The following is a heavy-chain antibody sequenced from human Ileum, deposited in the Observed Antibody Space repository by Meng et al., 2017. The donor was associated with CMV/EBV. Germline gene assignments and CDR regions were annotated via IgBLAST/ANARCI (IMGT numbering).Heavy chain of an antibody. D-gene: IGHD3-22*01. J-gene: IGHJ4*02. V-gene: IGHV3-48*03. CDR3: ASSYYDSSGYYHASYFAY. CDR1: GFTFSSYE. CDR2: ISSSGSTI. Sequence: GESLKISCAASGFTFSSYEMNWVRQAPGKGLEWVSYISSSGSTIYYADSVKGRFTISRDNAKNSLYLQMNSMRAEDTTVYYCASSYYDSSGYYHASYFAYWGQGTLVTVSS.